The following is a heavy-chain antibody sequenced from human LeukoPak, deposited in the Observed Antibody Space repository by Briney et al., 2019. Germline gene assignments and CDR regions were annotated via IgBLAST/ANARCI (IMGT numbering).Heavy chain of an antibody. CDR3: ARCTMVRGVPKYYYYGMDV. CDR2: INHSGST. Sequence: PSETLSLTCVVYGGSFSGYYWSWIRQPPGKGLEWIGEINHSGSTNYNPSLKSRVTISVDTSKNQFSLKLSSVTAADTAVYYCARCTMVRGVPKYYYYGMDVWGKGTTVTVSS. J-gene: IGHJ6*04. D-gene: IGHD3-10*01. V-gene: IGHV4-34*01. CDR1: GGSFSGYY.